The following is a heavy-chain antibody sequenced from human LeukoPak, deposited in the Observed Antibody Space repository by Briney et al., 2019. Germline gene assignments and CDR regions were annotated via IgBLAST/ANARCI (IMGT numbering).Heavy chain of an antibody. CDR1: GRTFSSYA. J-gene: IGHJ6*03. V-gene: IGHV1-69*13. D-gene: IGHD2-2*02. CDR3: ATRGSQYQLLYVSDYYDYLDV. CDR2: IIPLFGTA. Sequence: GASVKLSCNSSGRTFSSYAISWAPQAPAQALVCMGGIIPLFGTANSAHKLHCGLTITADDSTSTAYIALGRLRSEDTAVYYCATRGSQYQLLYVSDYYDYLDVWGKGTPVTVSS.